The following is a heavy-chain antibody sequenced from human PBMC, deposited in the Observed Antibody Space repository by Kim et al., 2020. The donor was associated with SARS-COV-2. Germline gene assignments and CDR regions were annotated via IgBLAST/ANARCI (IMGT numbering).Heavy chain of an antibody. J-gene: IGHJ6*02. CDR3: EGTTVRGWYYGMDV. Sequence: AESVEGRFTNSRDNDKNSLYLQMNSLRDEDTAVYYCEGTTVRGWYYGMDVWGQGTTVTVSS. V-gene: IGHV3-48*02. D-gene: IGHD4-17*01.